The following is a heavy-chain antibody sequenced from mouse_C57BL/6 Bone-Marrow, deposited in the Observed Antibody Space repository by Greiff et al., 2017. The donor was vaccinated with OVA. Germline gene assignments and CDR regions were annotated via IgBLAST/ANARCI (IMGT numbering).Heavy chain of an antibody. CDR3: AIGGSSSFYYAMDY. D-gene: IGHD1-1*01. CDR1: GYAFSSYW. Sequence: VQLVESGAELVKPGASVKISCKASGYAFSSYWMNWVKQRPGKGLEWIGQIYPGDGDTNYNGKFKGKATLTADKSSSTAYMQLSSLTSEDSAVYYCAIGGSSSFYYAMDYWGQGTSVTVAS. CDR2: IYPGDGDT. V-gene: IGHV1-80*01. J-gene: IGHJ4*01.